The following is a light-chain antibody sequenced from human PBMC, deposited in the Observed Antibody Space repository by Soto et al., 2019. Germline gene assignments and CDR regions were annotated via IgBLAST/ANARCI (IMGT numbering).Light chain of an antibody. CDR2: DDD. Sequence: QSALTQPRPVSGSPGQSVTISCTGTSSDVGGYNYVSWYQQHPGRAPKLLIYDDDKRPSGIPDRFSGSKSGTSATLGITGFQTGDEADHYCGSWDSSLSAYVFGTGTKVTVL. J-gene: IGLJ1*01. CDR3: GSWDSSLSAYV. V-gene: IGLV1-51*01. CDR1: SSDVGGYNY.